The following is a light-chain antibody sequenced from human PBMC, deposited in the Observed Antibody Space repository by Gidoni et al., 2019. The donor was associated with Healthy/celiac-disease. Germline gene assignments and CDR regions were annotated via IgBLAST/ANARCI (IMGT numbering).Light chain of an antibody. J-gene: IGKJ4*01. CDR3: QQSYSTPLT. Sequence: IKMTQPPPSLSASVGDRVTITCRASQSISSYLNWYQQKPGKAPKLLIYAASSLQSGVPSRFSGSGSGTDFTLTISSLQPEDFATYYCQQSYSTPLTFGGGTKVEIK. V-gene: IGKV1-39*01. CDR1: QSISSY. CDR2: AAS.